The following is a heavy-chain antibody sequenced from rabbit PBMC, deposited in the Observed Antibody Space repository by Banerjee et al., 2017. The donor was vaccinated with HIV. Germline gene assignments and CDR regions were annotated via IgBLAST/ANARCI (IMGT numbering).Heavy chain of an antibody. CDR1: GFSFSSVYW. J-gene: IGHJ6*01. CDR2: IYAGSTGST. Sequence: QEQLEESGGDLVKPGASLTLTCTASGFSFSSVYWIYWVRQAPGKGLEWIGTIYAGSTGSTYYATWAKGRFTISKTSSTTVTLQMTSLTAADTATYFCARDMVVVVGFDLWGPGTLVTVS. D-gene: IGHD1-1*01. V-gene: IGHV1S45*01. CDR3: ARDMVVVVGFDL.